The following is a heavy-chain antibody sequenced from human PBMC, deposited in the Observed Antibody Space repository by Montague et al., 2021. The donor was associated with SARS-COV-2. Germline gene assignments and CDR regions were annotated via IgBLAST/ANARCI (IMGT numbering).Heavy chain of an antibody. CDR1: GGSISTTNYY. Sequence: SETLSLTCTVSGGSISTTNYYWAWIRQPPGKGLEWVGSIYNSDNTYYNPSLESRLTMSVDTSKNQFSLKLRSVTAADAAVYHCARAWRYGDYSGVHFAPWGQGTPVTVSS. CDR2: IYNSDNT. D-gene: IGHD4-17*01. CDR3: ARAWRYGDYSGVHFAP. V-gene: IGHV4-39*07. J-gene: IGHJ5*02.